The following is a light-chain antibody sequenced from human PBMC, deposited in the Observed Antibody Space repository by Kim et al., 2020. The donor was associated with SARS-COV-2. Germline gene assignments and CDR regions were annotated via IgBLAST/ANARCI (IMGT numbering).Light chain of an antibody. J-gene: IGKJ1*01. Sequence: GSPGQRAPRARRASQSVSSNLAWHQQKPGQAPRLLIYGTSTRATGIPARFSGSGSGTEFTLTISSLQSEDFAVYYCQQYNQWPGTFGQGTKVDIK. CDR1: QSVSSN. CDR2: GTS. CDR3: QQYNQWPGT. V-gene: IGKV3-15*01.